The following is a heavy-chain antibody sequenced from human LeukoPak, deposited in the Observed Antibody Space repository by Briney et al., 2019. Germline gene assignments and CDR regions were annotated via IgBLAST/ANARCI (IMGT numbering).Heavy chain of an antibody. CDR2: IYYSGGT. D-gene: IGHD6-13*01. CDR1: GGSISSYY. V-gene: IGHV4-59*08. J-gene: IGHJ6*02. Sequence: PSETLSLTCTVSGGSISSYYWSWIRQPPGKGLEWIGYIYYSGGTNYNPSLKSRVTISVDTSKNQFSLKLSSVTAADTAVYYCARLRSSSWYGYYYYGMDVWGQGTTVTVSS. CDR3: ARLRSSSWYGYYYYGMDV.